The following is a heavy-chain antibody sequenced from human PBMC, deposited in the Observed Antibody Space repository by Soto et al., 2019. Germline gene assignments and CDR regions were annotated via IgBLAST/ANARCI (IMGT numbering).Heavy chain of an antibody. CDR3: ARDSPYVDTPRFDS. Sequence: QVQLQESCPGLVKPSQTLSLTCTVSGGSISSGGYYWSWIRQHPGKGLEWIGYIFYSGSTQYNPSLKRRVTISLDTSENQFSLNLSSVIAADTAVYYCARDSPYVDTPRFDSWGQGTLVTVSS. J-gene: IGHJ4*02. D-gene: IGHD3-16*01. CDR1: GGSISSGGYY. V-gene: IGHV4-31*03. CDR2: IFYSGST.